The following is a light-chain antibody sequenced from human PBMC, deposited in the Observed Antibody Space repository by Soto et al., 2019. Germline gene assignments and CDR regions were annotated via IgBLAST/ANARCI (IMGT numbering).Light chain of an antibody. Sequence: MVMTQSPATLSVSPGERATLSCRASQSVSTKLAWYQQKPGQAPRLLIYGASTRATGIPARFSGSGSGTDFTLTIGSLQSEDFAVYYCQQYNNWPYTFGPGTRVDIK. CDR1: QSVSTK. CDR2: GAS. CDR3: QQYNNWPYT. V-gene: IGKV3D-15*01. J-gene: IGKJ3*01.